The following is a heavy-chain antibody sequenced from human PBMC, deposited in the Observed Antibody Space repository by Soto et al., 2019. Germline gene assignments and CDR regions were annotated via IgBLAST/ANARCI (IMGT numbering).Heavy chain of an antibody. Sequence: PSETLSLTCAVYGGSFSGYYWSWIRQPPGKGLEWIGEINHSGSTNYNPSLKSRVTISVDTSKNQFSLKLSSVTAADTAVYYCARGVGYFWSGYFHYYYGMDVWGQGTTVTVSS. CDR2: INHSGST. V-gene: IGHV4-34*01. CDR1: GGSFSGYY. D-gene: IGHD3-3*01. CDR3: ARGVGYFWSGYFHYYYGMDV. J-gene: IGHJ6*02.